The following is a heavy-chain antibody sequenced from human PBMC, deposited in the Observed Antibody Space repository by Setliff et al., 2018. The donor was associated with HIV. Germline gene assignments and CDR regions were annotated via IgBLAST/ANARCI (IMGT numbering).Heavy chain of an antibody. V-gene: IGHV1-69*10. CDR1: GGTFSSYA. D-gene: IGHD6-19*01. J-gene: IGHJ3*02. CDR3: ARATQEGFGYSSGWYPGNAFDI. CDR2: IIPILGIA. Sequence: SVKVSCKASGGTFSSYAISWVRQAPGQGLEWMGGIIPILGIANYAQKFQGRVTITAVESTSTAYMELSSLGSEDTAVYYCARATQEGFGYSSGWYPGNAFDIWGQGTMVTVSS.